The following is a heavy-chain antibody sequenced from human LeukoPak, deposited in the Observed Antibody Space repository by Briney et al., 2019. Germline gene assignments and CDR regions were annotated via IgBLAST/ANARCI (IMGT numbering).Heavy chain of an antibody. J-gene: IGHJ4*02. CDR3: AIVKGSSGYFPFDY. V-gene: IGHV1-69*04. CDR1: GYIFTAYY. CDR2: IIPILGIA. Sequence: ASVKVSCKASGYIFTAYYIHWVRQAPGQGLEWMGRIIPILGIANYAQKFQGRVTITADKSTSTAYMELSSLRSEDTAVYYCAIVKGSSGYFPFDYWGQGTLVTVSS. D-gene: IGHD3-22*01.